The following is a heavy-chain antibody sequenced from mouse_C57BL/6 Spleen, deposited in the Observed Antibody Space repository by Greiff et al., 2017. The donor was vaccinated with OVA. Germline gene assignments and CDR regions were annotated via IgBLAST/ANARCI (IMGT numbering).Heavy chain of an antibody. CDR2: IYPGSGNT. J-gene: IGHJ1*03. CDR3: VYDYAAYFDV. V-gene: IGHV1-76*01. D-gene: IGHD2-4*01. Sequence: VQLQESGAELVRPGASVKLSCKASGYTFTDYYINWVKQRPGQGLEWIARIYPGSGNTYYNEKFKGKATLTAEKSSSTAYMQLSSLTSEDSAVYFCVYDYAAYFDVWGTGTTVTVSS. CDR1: GYTFTDYY.